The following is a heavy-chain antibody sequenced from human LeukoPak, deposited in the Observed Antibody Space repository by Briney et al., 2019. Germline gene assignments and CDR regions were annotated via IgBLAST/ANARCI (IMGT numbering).Heavy chain of an antibody. Sequence: PSETLSLTCTVSGGSISSGGYYWRWIRQHPGKGLEWIGYIYYSGSTYSNPSLKSRVTISVDTSKNQFSLNLSSVTAADTAVYYCARYCSSTNCYKGGFDPWGRGTLVTVSS. CDR2: IYYSGST. V-gene: IGHV4-31*03. CDR3: ARYCSSTNCYKGGFDP. D-gene: IGHD2-2*02. CDR1: GGSISSGGYY. J-gene: IGHJ5*02.